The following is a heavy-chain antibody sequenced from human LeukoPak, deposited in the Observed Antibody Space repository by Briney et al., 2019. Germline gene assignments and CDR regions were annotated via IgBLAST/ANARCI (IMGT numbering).Heavy chain of an antibody. D-gene: IGHD3-10*01. V-gene: IGHV1-69*13. Sequence: SVKVSCKASGGTFSSYAISWVRQAPGQGLEWMGGIIPIFGTANYAQKFQGRVTITADESTSTAYMELSSLRSEDTAVYYCAGGGYGSGSYFDYYYGMDVWGKGTTVTVSS. CDR1: GGTFSSYA. J-gene: IGHJ6*04. CDR2: IIPIFGTA. CDR3: AGGGYGSGSYFDYYYGMDV.